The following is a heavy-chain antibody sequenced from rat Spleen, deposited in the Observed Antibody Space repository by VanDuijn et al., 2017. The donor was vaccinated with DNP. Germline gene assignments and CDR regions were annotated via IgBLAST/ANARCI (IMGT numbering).Heavy chain of an antibody. CDR2: IRYSGST. CDR3: ARNYGYNSLYAMDA. D-gene: IGHD1-9*01. V-gene: IGHV3-1*01. J-gene: IGHJ4*01. Sequence: EVQLQESGPGLVKTSQSLSLTCSVTGYSITSSYRWNWIRKFPGNKMEWIGHIRYSGSTSYNPSLKSRISITRDTSKNQFFLQLNSVTTEDTATYYCARNYGYNSLYAMDAWGQGTSVTVSS. CDR1: GYSITSSY.